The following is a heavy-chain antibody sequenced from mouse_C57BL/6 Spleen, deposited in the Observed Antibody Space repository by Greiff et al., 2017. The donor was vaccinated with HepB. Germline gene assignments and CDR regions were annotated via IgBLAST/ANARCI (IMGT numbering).Heavy chain of an antibody. D-gene: IGHD2-4*01. CDR2: IDPETGGT. CDR3: TRSSYYDHDGGFAY. J-gene: IGHJ3*01. V-gene: IGHV1-15*01. CDR1: GYTFTDYE. Sequence: QVQLQQSGAELVRPGASVTLSCKASGYTFTDYEMHWVKQTPVHGLEWIGAIDPETGGTAYNQKFKGKAILTADKSSSTAYMELRSLTSEDSAVYYCTRSSYYDHDGGFAYWGQGTLVTVSA.